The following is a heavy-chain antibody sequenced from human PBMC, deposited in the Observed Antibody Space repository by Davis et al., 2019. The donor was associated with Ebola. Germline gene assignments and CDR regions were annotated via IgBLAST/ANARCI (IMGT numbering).Heavy chain of an antibody. CDR1: GFSFSSYW. CDR3: AKGETAVTTGVDY. V-gene: IGHV3-21*01. CDR2: ISSSSSYI. Sequence: GESLKISCAASGFSFSSYWMSWVRQAPGKGLEWVSSISSSSSYIYYADSVKGRFTISRDNAKNSLYLQMNSLRAEDTAVYYCAKGETAVTTGVDYWGQGTLVTVSS. J-gene: IGHJ4*02. D-gene: IGHD4-17*01.